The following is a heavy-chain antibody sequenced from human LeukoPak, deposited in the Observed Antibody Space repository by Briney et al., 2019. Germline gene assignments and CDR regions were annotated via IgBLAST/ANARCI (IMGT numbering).Heavy chain of an antibody. D-gene: IGHD3-16*02. Sequence: PGGSLRLSCAASGFTFSSYGMSWVRQAPGKGLEWVSAISGSGGSTYYADSVKGRFTISRDNSKNTLYLQMNSLRAEDTAVYYCAKDHRLGELSLSWGQGTLVTVSS. CDR1: GFTFSSYG. CDR3: AKDHRLGELSLS. CDR2: ISGSGGST. J-gene: IGHJ4*02. V-gene: IGHV3-23*01.